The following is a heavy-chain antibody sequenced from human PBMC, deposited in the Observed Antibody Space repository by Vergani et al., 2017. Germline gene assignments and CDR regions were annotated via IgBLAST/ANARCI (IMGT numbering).Heavy chain of an antibody. CDR1: GGSISSSSYY. J-gene: IGHJ5*02. Sequence: QLQLQESGPGLVKPSETLSLTCTVSGGSISSSSYYWGWIRQPPGKGLEWIGYIYYSGSTNYNPSLKSRVTISVDTSKNQFSLKLSSVTAADTAVYYCARGQRYCSGGSCPAAWFDPWGQGTLVTVSS. D-gene: IGHD2-15*01. CDR2: IYYSGST. V-gene: IGHV4-61*05. CDR3: ARGQRYCSGGSCPAAWFDP.